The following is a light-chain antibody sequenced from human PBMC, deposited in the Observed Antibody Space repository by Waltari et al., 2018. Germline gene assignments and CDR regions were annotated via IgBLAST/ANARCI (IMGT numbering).Light chain of an antibody. CDR1: NIGGRS. CDR2: LDS. J-gene: IGLJ3*02. Sequence: SSVLTQAPSMSVAPGQTATVTCGGDNIGGRSVHWYQQRPGRAPVLVVYLDSDRPSGIPDRFSGSKSWNAATLTISRVEAGDEADYYCHVWDGKTVMFGGGTKLTVL. CDR3: HVWDGKTVM. V-gene: IGLV3-21*02.